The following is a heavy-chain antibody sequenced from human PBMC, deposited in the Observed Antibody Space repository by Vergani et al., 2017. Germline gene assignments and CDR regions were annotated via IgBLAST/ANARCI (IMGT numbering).Heavy chain of an antibody. Sequence: EVQLVESGGGLVQPGGSLRLSCAASGFTFSSYAMHWVRQAPGKGLEYVSAISSNGGSTYYANSVKGRFTISRDNSKNTLYLQMGSQRAEDMAVYYCAGGGTWSGYYTGYYYYGMDVWGQGTTVTVSS. V-gene: IGHV3-64*01. CDR3: AGGGTWSGYYTGYYYYGMDV. CDR2: ISSNGGST. J-gene: IGHJ6*02. CDR1: GFTFSSYA. D-gene: IGHD3-3*01.